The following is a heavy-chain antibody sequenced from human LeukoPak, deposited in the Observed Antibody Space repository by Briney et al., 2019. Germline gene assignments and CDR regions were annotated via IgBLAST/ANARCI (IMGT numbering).Heavy chain of an antibody. CDR3: AKTHDYSNYDMDWFDP. CDR2: ISGSGDST. J-gene: IGHJ5*02. CDR1: GFTFSSYA. D-gene: IGHD4-11*01. Sequence: PGGSLRHSCVASGFTFSSYAMSWVRQAPAKGLEWVSAISGSGDSTYYVDSVKGRFTISRDNFKHTLYLQMNSLRAEDTAVYYCAKTHDYSNYDMDWFDPWGQGTLVTVSS. V-gene: IGHV3-23*01.